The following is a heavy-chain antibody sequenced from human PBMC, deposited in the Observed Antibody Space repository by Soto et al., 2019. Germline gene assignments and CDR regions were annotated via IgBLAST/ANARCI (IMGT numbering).Heavy chain of an antibody. CDR2: ISDYNGNT. J-gene: IGHJ6*02. CDR3: AREGYYSGSGTYSPPRFYGMDV. V-gene: IGHV1-18*01. CDR1: GYTFSSYG. D-gene: IGHD3-10*01. Sequence: QAQLVQSGVEVKKAGASVKVSCKASGYTFSSYGISWARQAPGQGLEWMGWISDYNGNTQYAQKFQGRVFMTTDTATRTAYMELQGLRSDDTAVYFCAREGYYSGSGTYSPPRFYGMDVWGQGTTVTVSS.